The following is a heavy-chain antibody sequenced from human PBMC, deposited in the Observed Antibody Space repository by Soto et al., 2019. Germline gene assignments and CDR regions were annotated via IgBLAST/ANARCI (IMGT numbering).Heavy chain of an antibody. CDR1: GDSVTSHY. Sequence: SETLSLTCSFSGDSVTSHYLTWIRQSPEKGLEWIGYMHYTGFSHYNPSLKSRLTISVDRSKNQFSLQLTSVTVEDTAVYYCARSDYDFWSGYGAPAISVNVWGKGTTVTVSS. CDR3: ARSDYDFWSGYGAPAISVNV. J-gene: IGHJ6*04. V-gene: IGHV4-59*02. D-gene: IGHD3-3*01. CDR2: MHYTGFS.